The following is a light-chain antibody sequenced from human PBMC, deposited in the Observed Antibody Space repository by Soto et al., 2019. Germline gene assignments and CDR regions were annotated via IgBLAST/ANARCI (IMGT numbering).Light chain of an antibody. J-gene: IGKJ4*01. CDR1: QSVSSN. Sequence: ERLVTQSPATLSVSPGERATLSCRASQSVSSNLAWYMQKPGQAPRLLIYGASTRATGIPARFSGSGSGTEFTLTISSLQSEDFVLYYCQQYDNWPLTFGGGTKVE. CDR2: GAS. CDR3: QQYDNWPLT. V-gene: IGKV3-15*01.